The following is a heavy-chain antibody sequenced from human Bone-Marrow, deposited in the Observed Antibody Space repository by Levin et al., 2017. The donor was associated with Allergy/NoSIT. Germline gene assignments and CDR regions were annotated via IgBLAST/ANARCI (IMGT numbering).Heavy chain of an antibody. CDR1: GFTFSDYY. D-gene: IGHD6-19*01. Sequence: PGGSLRLSCAASGFTFSDYYMSWIRQAPGKGLEWVSYISSSSSYTNYADSVKGRFTISRDNAKNSLYLQMNSLRAEDTAVYYCARDSSSNVWFDPWGQGTLVTVSS. CDR2: ISSSSSYT. J-gene: IGHJ5*02. V-gene: IGHV3-11*06. CDR3: ARDSSSNVWFDP.